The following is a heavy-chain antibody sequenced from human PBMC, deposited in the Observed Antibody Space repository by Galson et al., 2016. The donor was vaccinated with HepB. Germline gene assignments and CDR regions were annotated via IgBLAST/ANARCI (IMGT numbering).Heavy chain of an antibody. CDR3: ARDMAAAGTGWFDP. D-gene: IGHD6-13*01. CDR1: GGTFSRYG. Sequence: SCKASGGTFSRYGIRWVRQAPGQGLEWMGGIIPMFGIANYAQRFQGRLTITADASTSTTYVELSRLRSEDTAMYYRARDMAAAGTGWFDPWGQGTLVTVSS. CDR2: IIPMFGIA. V-gene: IGHV1-69*01. J-gene: IGHJ5*02.